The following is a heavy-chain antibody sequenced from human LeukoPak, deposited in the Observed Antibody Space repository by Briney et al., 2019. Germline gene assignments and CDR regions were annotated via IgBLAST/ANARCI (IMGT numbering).Heavy chain of an antibody. J-gene: IGHJ5*02. CDR3: ARDLVDFWSGYNWFDP. D-gene: IGHD3-3*01. Sequence: PSETLSLTCAVSGGSISSSNWWGWVRQPPGKGLEWIGEIYHSGSTNYNPSLKSRVTISVDKSKNQFSLKLSSVTAADTAVYYCARDLVDFWSGYNWFDPWGQGTLVTVSS. V-gene: IGHV4-4*02. CDR2: IYHSGST. CDR1: GGSISSSNW.